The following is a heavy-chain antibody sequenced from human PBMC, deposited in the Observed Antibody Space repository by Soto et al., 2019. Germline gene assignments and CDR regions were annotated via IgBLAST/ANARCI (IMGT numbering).Heavy chain of an antibody. Sequence: EVQLVESGGGLVQPGGSLRLSCAASGFTFSSYDMHWVRQATGKGLEWVSAIGTAGDTYYPGSVKGRFTISRENAKNSLYLQMNSLRAGDTAVYYCARCTLRFLDALNGMDVWGQGTTVTVSS. D-gene: IGHD3-3*01. CDR2: IGTAGDT. J-gene: IGHJ6*02. CDR1: GFTFSSYD. CDR3: ARCTLRFLDALNGMDV. V-gene: IGHV3-13*01.